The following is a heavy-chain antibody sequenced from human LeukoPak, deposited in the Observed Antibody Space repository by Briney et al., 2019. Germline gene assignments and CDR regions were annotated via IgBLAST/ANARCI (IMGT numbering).Heavy chain of an antibody. V-gene: IGHV3-21*01. J-gene: IGHJ4*02. CDR3: AREGSIVPHQDLDY. CDR1: GFTFSSYS. D-gene: IGHD2-8*01. CDR2: INSRGSRE. Sequence: GGSLRLSCAASGFTFSSYSMNWVRQAPGKGLEWVSSINSRGSREYYADSVKGRFTISRDNAKNSLYLQMNSLRVEDTAVYYCAREGSIVPHQDLDYWGQGSLVTAS.